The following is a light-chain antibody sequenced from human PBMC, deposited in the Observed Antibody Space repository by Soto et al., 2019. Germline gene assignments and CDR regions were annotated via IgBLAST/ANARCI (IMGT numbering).Light chain of an antibody. Sequence: DVQMTQYQSSLSASVGNRVTITCRSSQSVSKFLNWYQHKPGKAPKLLIFSASTLESGVPSRFSGSGSGTYFTLTISSLQPEDFATYYCQQSYSPPGTFGQGTKVDIK. V-gene: IGKV1-39*01. CDR2: SAS. CDR3: QQSYSPPGT. J-gene: IGKJ1*01. CDR1: QSVSKF.